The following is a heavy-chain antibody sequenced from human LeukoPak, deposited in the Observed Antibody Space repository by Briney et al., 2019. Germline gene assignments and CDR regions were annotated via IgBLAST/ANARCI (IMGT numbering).Heavy chain of an antibody. D-gene: IGHD3-10*01. V-gene: IGHV4-4*07. CDR3: ARDPTVRGVIIWSAFDI. CDR1: GGSISSYY. J-gene: IGHJ3*02. CDR2: IYTSGST. Sequence: SETLSLTGSVSGGSISSYYWSWIRKPAGKGLEWIGRIYTSGSTNYNPSLKSRVTMSVDTSKNQFSLKLSSVTAADTAVYYCARDPTVRGVIIWSAFDIWGQGTMVTVSS.